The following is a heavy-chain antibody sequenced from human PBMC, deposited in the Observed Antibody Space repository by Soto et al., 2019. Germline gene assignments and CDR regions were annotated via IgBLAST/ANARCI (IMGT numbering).Heavy chain of an antibody. J-gene: IGHJ4*02. V-gene: IGHV3-23*01. D-gene: IGHD6-6*01. Sequence: DVQLLESGGGLVQPGGSLRISCAASGFTFSSYPINWVRQAPGKGLEWVSGISGSGRTPYYPDSVRGRFTISTDNSKSTLYLQMNRLRVEDTGVFYCVAYNSSSWPRWAEYWGQGTLVTVSS. CDR1: GFTFSSYP. CDR2: ISGSGRTP. CDR3: VAYNSSSWPRWAEY.